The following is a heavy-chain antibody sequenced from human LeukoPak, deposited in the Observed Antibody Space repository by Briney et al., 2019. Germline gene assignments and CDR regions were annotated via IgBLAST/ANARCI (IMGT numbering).Heavy chain of an antibody. CDR1: GYPFTNYG. CDR3: ARDHGKLGSVFDY. J-gene: IGHJ4*02. D-gene: IGHD7-27*01. CDR2: ISASNGNT. V-gene: IGHV1-18*01. Sequence: GASVKVSCKASGYPFTNYGLSWVRQAPGQGLEWMGWISASNGNTNYAQKFQGRVTMTTDTSTSTAYMELRSLRSDDTAVYYCARDHGKLGSVFDYWGQGTLVTVSS.